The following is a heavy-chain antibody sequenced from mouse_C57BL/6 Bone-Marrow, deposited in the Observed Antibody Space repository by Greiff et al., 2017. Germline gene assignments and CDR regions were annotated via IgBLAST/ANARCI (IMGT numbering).Heavy chain of an antibody. D-gene: IGHD2-2*01. J-gene: IGHJ1*03. V-gene: IGHV1-63*01. CDR3: ARYYYGYHWYFDV. CDR1: GYTFTNFW. CDR2: IYPGGGYT. Sequence: VQLQQSGAELVRPGTSVQMSCKATGYTFTNFWAGWAKQRPGHGLEWIGDIYPGGGYTNYNEKFKGKATLTADKSSSTAYMQFSSLTSEDSAIYYCARYYYGYHWYFDVWGTSATGPFSS.